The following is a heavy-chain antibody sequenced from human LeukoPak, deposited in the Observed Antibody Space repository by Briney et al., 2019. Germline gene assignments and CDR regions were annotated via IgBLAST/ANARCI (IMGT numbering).Heavy chain of an antibody. J-gene: IGHJ4*02. CDR2: ISSSSSYI. V-gene: IGHV3-21*01. CDR3: ARVYSTSYYFDY. CDR1: GFTFSSYS. Sequence: EPGGSLRLSCAASGFTFSSYSMNWVRQAPGKGLEWVSSISSSSSYIYYADSVKGRFTISRDNAKNSLYLQMNSLRAEDTAVYYCARVYSTSYYFDYWGQGTLVTVSS. D-gene: IGHD6-6*01.